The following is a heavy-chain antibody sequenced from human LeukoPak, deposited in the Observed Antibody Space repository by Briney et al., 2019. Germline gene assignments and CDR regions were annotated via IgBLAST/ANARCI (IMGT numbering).Heavy chain of an antibody. CDR2: IYYSGST. V-gene: IGHV4-39*07. Sequence: PSETLSLTCTVSGGSISSSSYYWGWIRQPPGKGLEWIGSIYYSGSTYYNPSLKSRVTISVDTSKNQFSLKLSSVTAADTAVYYCARDRGIVVVTGGAFDIWGQGTMVTVSS. CDR3: ARDRGIVVVTGGAFDI. J-gene: IGHJ3*02. D-gene: IGHD2-21*02. CDR1: GGSISSSSYY.